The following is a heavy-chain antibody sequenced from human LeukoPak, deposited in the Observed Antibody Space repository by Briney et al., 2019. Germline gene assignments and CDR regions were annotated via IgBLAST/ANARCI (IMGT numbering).Heavy chain of an antibody. CDR2: IYSGGSA. D-gene: IGHD6-13*01. CDR1: GFTVSSNY. CDR3: AKDRTMAADGTYFDH. J-gene: IGHJ4*02. Sequence: GGSLRLSCAASGFTVSSNYMSWVRQAPGKGLEWFSVIYSGGSAFYADSVKGRFTISRDNSKNTLYLQMNSLRTEDTALYFCAKDRTMAADGTYFDHWGQGTLVTVSS. V-gene: IGHV3-53*05.